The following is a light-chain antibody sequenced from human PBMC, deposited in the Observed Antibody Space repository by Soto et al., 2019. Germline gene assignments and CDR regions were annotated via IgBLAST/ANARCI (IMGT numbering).Light chain of an antibody. CDR3: AAWDDSLIGYV. V-gene: IGLV1-44*01. J-gene: IGLJ1*01. CDR2: SDN. Sequence: QSVLTQPPSASRTPGQRVTISCSGSSSNIGSKTVNWYQQLPGTAPKLLIYSDNQRPSGVPDRFSGSKSGTSASLAISGLQSEDEADYYCAAWDDSLIGYVFGTGTKLTVL. CDR1: SSNIGSKT.